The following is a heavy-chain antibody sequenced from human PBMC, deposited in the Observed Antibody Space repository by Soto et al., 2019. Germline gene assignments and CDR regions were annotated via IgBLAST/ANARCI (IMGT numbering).Heavy chain of an antibody. CDR1: GFTFSTYN. Sequence: EVQLVESGGGLVQPGGSLRLSCAASGFTFSTYNMNWVRQAPGKGLEWVSYISRSGTTVYYADSVKGRFTISRDNARNSLYLQMNSLRDEDTALYYCARDLSPDSSCWYYFDYWGQGTVVTVSS. J-gene: IGHJ4*02. D-gene: IGHD6-19*01. CDR3: ARDLSPDSSCWYYFDY. V-gene: IGHV3-48*02. CDR2: ISRSGTTV.